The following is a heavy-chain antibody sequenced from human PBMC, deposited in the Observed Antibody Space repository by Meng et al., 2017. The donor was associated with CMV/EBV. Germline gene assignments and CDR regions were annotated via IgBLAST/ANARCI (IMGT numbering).Heavy chain of an antibody. D-gene: IGHD2-15*01. V-gene: IGHV1-69*12. CDR3: ARNQPSRGWSHEDY. Sequence: QDERAVSGAWVTKPGHSVRVSCKASGGTFSRYAMRWVRLAPGQGLEWMGGIFPIFGTANYAQKFQGRVTITADESTSTAYMELSSLRSEDTAVYYCARNQPSRGWSHEDYWGQGTLVTVSS. CDR2: IFPIFGTA. J-gene: IGHJ4*02. CDR1: GGTFSRYA.